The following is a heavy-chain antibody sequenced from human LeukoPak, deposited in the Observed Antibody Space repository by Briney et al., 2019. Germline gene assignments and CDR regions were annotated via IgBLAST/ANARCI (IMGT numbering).Heavy chain of an antibody. D-gene: IGHD1-7*01. CDR3: TTWGELELGGIDF. Sequence: PGGSLRLSCTVSGFTVSSNSMSWVRQAPGKGLEWVSFIYSDNTHYSDSVKGRFTISRDNSKNTLYLQMNSLRAEDTAVYYCTTWGELELGGIDFWGQGTLVTVSS. CDR1: GFTVSSNS. V-gene: IGHV3-53*01. CDR2: IYSDNT. J-gene: IGHJ4*02.